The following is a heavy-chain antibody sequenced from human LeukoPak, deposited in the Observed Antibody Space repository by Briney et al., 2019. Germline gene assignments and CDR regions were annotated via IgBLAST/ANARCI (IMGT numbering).Heavy chain of an antibody. Sequence: SETLSLTCTVSGGSISSSSYYWGWIRQPPGKGLEWIGSIYYSGSTYYNPSLKSRVTISVDTSKNQCSLKLSSVTAADTAVYYCARHRGHSGGSYSLDYWGQGTLVTVSS. D-gene: IGHD1-26*01. CDR2: IYYSGST. J-gene: IGHJ4*02. V-gene: IGHV4-39*01. CDR3: ARHRGHSGGSYSLDY. CDR1: GGSISSSSYY.